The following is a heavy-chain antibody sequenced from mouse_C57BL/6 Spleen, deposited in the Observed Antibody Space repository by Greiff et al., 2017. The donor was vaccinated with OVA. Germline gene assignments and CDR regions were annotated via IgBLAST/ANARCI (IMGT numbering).Heavy chain of an antibody. CDR3: ARHQPHYDGYQAWFAY. D-gene: IGHD2-3*01. CDR2: ISSGGSYT. V-gene: IGHV5-6*01. J-gene: IGHJ3*01. CDR1: GFTFSSYG. Sequence: EVQGVESGGDLVKPGGSLKLSCAASGFTFSSYGMSWVRQTPDKRLEWVATISSGGSYTYYPDSVKGRFTISRDNAKNTLYLQMSSLKSEDTAMYYCARHQPHYDGYQAWFAYWGQGTLVTVSA.